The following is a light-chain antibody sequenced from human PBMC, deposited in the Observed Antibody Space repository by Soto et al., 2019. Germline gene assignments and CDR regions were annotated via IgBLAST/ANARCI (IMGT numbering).Light chain of an antibody. V-gene: IGKV1-17*01. CDR1: QAIKNN. CDR2: AAS. Sequence: DIQMTQSPSSLSTSVGDRVTITCRASQAIKNNLAWYQHKPGEAPKRLIYAASNLQTGAPSRFSGSGSGTEFTLTISSLQPKDFATYYCQQHNSYPFTFGGGTKVEIK. J-gene: IGKJ4*01. CDR3: QQHNSYPFT.